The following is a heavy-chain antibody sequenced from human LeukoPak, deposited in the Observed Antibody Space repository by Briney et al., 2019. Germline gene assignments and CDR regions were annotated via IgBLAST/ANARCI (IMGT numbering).Heavy chain of an antibody. CDR2: VYYSGNT. J-gene: IGHJ4*02. D-gene: IGHD6-6*01. CDR3: ARGRGSSSDY. V-gene: IGHV4-39*01. CDR1: GASISSSSYY. Sequence: ASETLSLTCTVSGASISSSSYYWGWIRQPPGKGLEWIGSVYYSGNTYYYLSLKSRVTISIDTSKNQFSLKLSSVTAADTAVYYCARGRGSSSDYWGQGTLVTVSS.